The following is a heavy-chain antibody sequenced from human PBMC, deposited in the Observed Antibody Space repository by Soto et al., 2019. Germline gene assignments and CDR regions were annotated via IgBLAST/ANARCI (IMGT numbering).Heavy chain of an antibody. Sequence: SETLSLTCTVSGGSISSSSYYWGWIRQPPGKGLEWIGSIYYSGSTYYNPSLKSRVTISVDTSKNQFSLKLSSVTAADTAVYYCAREMSDYDFWSGYFWFDPWGQGTLVTVSS. CDR3: AREMSDYDFWSGYFWFDP. CDR2: IYYSGST. CDR1: GGSISSSSYY. J-gene: IGHJ5*02. V-gene: IGHV4-39*02. D-gene: IGHD3-3*01.